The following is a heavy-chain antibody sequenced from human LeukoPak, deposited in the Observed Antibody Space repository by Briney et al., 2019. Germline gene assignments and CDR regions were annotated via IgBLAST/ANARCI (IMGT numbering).Heavy chain of an antibody. CDR2: INPSGGST. Sequence: ASVKVSCKASGYTFTTYYMHWVRQAPGQGLEWMGIINPSGGSTSYAQKFQGRLTMTRDTSTSTAYMELSSLRSEDTAVYFCARGSNYCFDRSADYPRYWGQGTLVTVSS. J-gene: IGHJ4*02. D-gene: IGHD3-22*01. CDR1: GYTFTTYY. CDR3: ARGSNYCFDRSADYPRY. V-gene: IGHV1-46*01.